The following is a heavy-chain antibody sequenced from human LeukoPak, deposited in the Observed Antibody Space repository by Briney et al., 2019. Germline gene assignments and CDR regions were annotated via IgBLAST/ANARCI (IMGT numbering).Heavy chain of an antibody. V-gene: IGHV4-30-2*01. CDR3: ARGPSYSSSWYEYYYYGMDV. J-gene: IGHJ6*02. Sequence: SQTLSLTCAVSGGSISSGGYSWSWIRQPPGKGLEWIGYIYHSGSTYYNPSLKSRVTISVDRSKNQFSLKLSSVTAADTAVYYCARGPSYSSSWYEYYYYGMDVWGQGTTVTVSS. CDR1: GGSISSGGYS. CDR2: IYHSGST. D-gene: IGHD6-13*01.